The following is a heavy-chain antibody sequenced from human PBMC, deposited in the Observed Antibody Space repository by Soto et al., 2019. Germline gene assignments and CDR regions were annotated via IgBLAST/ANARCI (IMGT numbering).Heavy chain of an antibody. Sequence: SETLSLTCAVYGESFSGYYWSWIRQPPGKGLEWIGEINHSGSTKYILSLKSRVTISVDTSKNQFSLKLRSVTAADTAVYYCAKDLLLRGATGPYFDYWGQGTLVTVSS. CDR3: AKDLLLRGATGPYFDY. J-gene: IGHJ4*02. V-gene: IGHV4-34*01. D-gene: IGHD1-26*01. CDR1: GESFSGYY. CDR2: INHSGST.